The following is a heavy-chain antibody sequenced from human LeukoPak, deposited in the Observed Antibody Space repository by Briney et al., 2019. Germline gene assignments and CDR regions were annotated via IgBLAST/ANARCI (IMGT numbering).Heavy chain of an antibody. CDR1: GFTFSSDS. V-gene: IGHV3-21*01. CDR2: ITSTSSYI. CDR3: ARGPVTTSLDY. Sequence: GGSLRLSCAASGFTFSSDSMNWVRQAPGKGLEWASSITSTSSYIYYADSVKGRFTISRDNANNSLFLQMNSLRAEDTAVYYCARGPVTTSLDYWGQGTLVTVSS. J-gene: IGHJ4*02. D-gene: IGHD4-17*01.